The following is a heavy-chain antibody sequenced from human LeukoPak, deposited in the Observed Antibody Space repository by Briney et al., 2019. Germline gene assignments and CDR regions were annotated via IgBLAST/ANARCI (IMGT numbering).Heavy chain of an antibody. J-gene: IGHJ4*02. CDR2: IYYSGST. CDR1: GASISSYY. D-gene: IGHD2-15*01. CDR3: ARLDEGVVGFDY. Sequence: PSETLSLTCTVSGASISSYYWSWIRQPPGKGLEWIGYIYYSGSTNYNPSLKSRVTISVDTSKNQFSLKLSSVTAADTAVYYCARLDEGVVGFDYWGQGTLVTVSS. V-gene: IGHV4-59*01.